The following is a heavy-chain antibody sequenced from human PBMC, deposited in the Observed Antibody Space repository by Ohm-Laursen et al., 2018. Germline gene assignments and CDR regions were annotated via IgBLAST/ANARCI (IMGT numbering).Heavy chain of an antibody. CDR2: IYYSGST. J-gene: IGHJ4*02. V-gene: IGHV4-59*01. Sequence: TLSLTCTVSGGSISSYYWSWIRQPPGKGLEWIGYIYYSGSTNYNPSLKSRVTISVDTSKNQFSLKLSSVTAADTAVYYCAKDADGRAVPMDYWGQGTLVTVSS. D-gene: IGHD6-19*01. CDR3: AKDADGRAVPMDY. CDR1: GGSISSYY.